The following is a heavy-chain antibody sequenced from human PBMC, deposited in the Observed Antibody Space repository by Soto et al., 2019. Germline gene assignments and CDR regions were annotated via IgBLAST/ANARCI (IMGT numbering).Heavy chain of an antibody. D-gene: IGHD1-26*01. Sequence: GGSLRLSCVASGITFSDYAMTWVRQTPEKGLEYISSITSRGFTRYADSVKGRFTVSRDNSRNTMSLQMSSLRVDDTAIYYCGRLPKAAPVGASSFDPWGKGTRVTVSS. CDR3: GRLPKAAPVGASSFDP. CDR1: GITFSDYA. CDR2: ITSRGFT. V-gene: IGHV3-23*01. J-gene: IGHJ5*02.